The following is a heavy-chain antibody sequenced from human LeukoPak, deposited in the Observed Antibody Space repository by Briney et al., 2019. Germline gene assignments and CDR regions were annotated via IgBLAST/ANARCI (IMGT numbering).Heavy chain of an antibody. V-gene: IGHV3-30*18. CDR1: GFPFSIYG. CDR2: ISYDGSNK. Sequence: GGSLRLSCAASGFPFSIYGMHWVRQAPGKGVEGVAVISYDGSNKYYADCVKGRFTISRDNSKNTLYLQMNSLRAEHTAVYYGAKGLSMVRGVSMGPHPFDYWGQGTLVTVSS. CDR3: AKGLSMVRGVSMGPHPFDY. D-gene: IGHD3-10*01. J-gene: IGHJ4*02.